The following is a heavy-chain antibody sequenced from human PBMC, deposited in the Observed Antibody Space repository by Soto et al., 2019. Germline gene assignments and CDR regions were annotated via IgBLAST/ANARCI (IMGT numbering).Heavy chain of an antibody. CDR3: ARDPGGDYYDSSGFDY. Sequence: GGSLRLSCAASGFTFSSYSMNWVRQAPGKGLEWVSSISSSSSYIYYADSVKGRFTISRDNAKNSLYLQMNSLREEDRAVYYCARDPGGDYYDSSGFDYWGQGTLVTVSS. V-gene: IGHV3-21*01. J-gene: IGHJ4*02. CDR1: GFTFSSYS. CDR2: ISSSSSYI. D-gene: IGHD3-22*01.